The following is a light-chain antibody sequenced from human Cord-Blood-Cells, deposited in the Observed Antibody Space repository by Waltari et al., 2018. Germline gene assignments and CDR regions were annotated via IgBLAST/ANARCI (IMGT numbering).Light chain of an antibody. J-gene: IGLJ3*02. CDR2: EGS. V-gene: IGLV2-23*01. CDR1: SSDVGSYNL. Sequence: QPALTQPASVSGSPGQSITISCTGTSSDVGSYNLVSWYQHHPGKAPKLMIYEGSKRPSGVSNRFSGSKSGNTASLTISGLQAEDEADYYCCSYAGSSNWVFGGGTKLTVL. CDR3: CSYAGSSNWV.